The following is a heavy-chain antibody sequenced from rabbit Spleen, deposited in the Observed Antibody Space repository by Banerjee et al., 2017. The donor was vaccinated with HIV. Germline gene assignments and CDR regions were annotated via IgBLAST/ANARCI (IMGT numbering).Heavy chain of an antibody. CDR1: GFSFSTNYY. V-gene: IGHV1S40*01. Sequence: QSLVESGGGLVQPEGSLTLTCTASGFSFSTNYYMCWVRQAPGKGLEWIGCIDTRNGNTDYASWAKGRFTISKTSTTVTLQMTSLTAADTATYFCARDHTDGGTDGYDLWGQGTLVTVS. J-gene: IGHJ4*01. CDR3: ARDHTDGGTDGYDL. D-gene: IGHD3-1*01. CDR2: IDTRNGNT.